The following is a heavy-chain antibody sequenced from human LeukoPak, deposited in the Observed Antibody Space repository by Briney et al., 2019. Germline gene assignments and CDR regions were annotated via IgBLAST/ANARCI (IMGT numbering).Heavy chain of an antibody. Sequence: GGSLRLSCAASGFTFSDSYMTWVRQAPGKGLEWVAVISYDGSNKYYADSVKGRFTISRDNSKNTLYLQMNSLRAEDTAVYYCAKDLPRVYMDVWGKGTTVTVSS. J-gene: IGHJ6*03. CDR2: ISYDGSNK. CDR1: GFTFSDSY. CDR3: AKDLPRVYMDV. V-gene: IGHV3-30*18.